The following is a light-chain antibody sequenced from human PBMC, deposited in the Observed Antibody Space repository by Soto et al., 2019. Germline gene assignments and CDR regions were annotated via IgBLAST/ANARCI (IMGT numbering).Light chain of an antibody. CDR1: QGISTF. CDR3: QESFTAPWT. CDR2: TAS. Sequence: DIQMTQSPSSLAASVGDRVTITCRASQGISTFLNWYQQKPGKAPNLLIYTASTLHGGVPSRFSGSGSGTDFTLTISSPPPEDFATYYCQESFTAPWTFGQGTRVEIK. V-gene: IGKV1-39*01. J-gene: IGKJ1*01.